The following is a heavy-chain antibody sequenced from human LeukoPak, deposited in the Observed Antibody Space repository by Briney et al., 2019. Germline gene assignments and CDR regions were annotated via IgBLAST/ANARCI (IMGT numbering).Heavy chain of an antibody. CDR3: ARSKYSSGWYDY. CDR2: IYYSGST. Sequence: SETLSLTCAVDGGAFSSYYWSWIRQPPGKGLEWIGYIYYSGSTNYNPSLKSRVTISVDTSKNQFSLKLSSVTAADTAVYYCARSKYSSGWYDYWGQGTLVTVSS. CDR1: GGAFSSYY. D-gene: IGHD6-19*01. V-gene: IGHV4-59*01. J-gene: IGHJ4*02.